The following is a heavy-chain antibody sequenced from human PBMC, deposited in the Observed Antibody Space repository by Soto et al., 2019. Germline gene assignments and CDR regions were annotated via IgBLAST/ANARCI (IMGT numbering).Heavy chain of an antibody. CDR2: INPNSGGT. CDR3: ARGDDTYYYDSSGYYMGY. CDR1: GYTFTGYY. D-gene: IGHD3-22*01. V-gene: IGHV1-2*04. Sequence: GASVKVSCKASGYTFTGYYMHWVRQAPGQGLEWMGWINPNSGGTNYAQKFQGWVTMTRDTSTSTAYMELSRLRSDDTAVYYCARGDDTYYYDSSGYYMGYWGQGTLVTSPQ. J-gene: IGHJ4*02.